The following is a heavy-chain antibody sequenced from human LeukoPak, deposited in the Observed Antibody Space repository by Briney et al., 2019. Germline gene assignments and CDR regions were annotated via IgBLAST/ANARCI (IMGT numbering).Heavy chain of an antibody. CDR3: ARNVVRSPFYFDC. D-gene: IGHD2/OR15-2a*01. J-gene: IGHJ4*02. CDR1: YGSISSYY. Sequence: PSETLSLTCTVSYGSISSYYWSWIRQPAGKGLEWIGRISTSGTSKYNPSLKSRVTMSVDTSENQFSLRLTSVTAADTAVYYCARNVVRSPFYFDCWGQGTLVTVSA. CDR2: ISTSGTS. V-gene: IGHV4-4*07.